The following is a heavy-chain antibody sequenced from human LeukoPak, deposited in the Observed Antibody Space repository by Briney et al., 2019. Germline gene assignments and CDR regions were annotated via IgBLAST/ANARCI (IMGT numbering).Heavy chain of an antibody. CDR2: IYPGDSNT. D-gene: IGHD3-10*01. J-gene: IGHJ6*02. V-gene: IGHV5-51*01. CDR1: GYNFPNYW. Sequence: GESLKISCKGSGYNFPNYWIGWVRQMPGKGLEWMGIIYPGDSNTRYSPSFQGQVTISADKSISTAYLQWSSLKASDTATYYCARRVGDYYGSGSKYGMDVWGQGTTVTVSS. CDR3: ARRVGDYYGSGSKYGMDV.